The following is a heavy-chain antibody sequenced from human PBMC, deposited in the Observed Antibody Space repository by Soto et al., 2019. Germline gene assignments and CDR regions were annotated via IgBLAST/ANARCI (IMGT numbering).Heavy chain of an antibody. CDR1: CYTFTSYG. V-gene: IGHV1-18*04. J-gene: IGHJ5*02. CDR3: ARDISLGYYDFWSGSRNWFDP. CDR2: ISAYNGNT. Sequence: ASGKVSCKGACYTFTSYGISWVRQAPGQRLEWMGWISAYNGNTNYAQKLQGRVTMTTDTSTSTAYMELRRLRSDDTAVYYCARDISLGYYDFWSGSRNWFDPWGQGTLVPVSS. D-gene: IGHD3-3*01.